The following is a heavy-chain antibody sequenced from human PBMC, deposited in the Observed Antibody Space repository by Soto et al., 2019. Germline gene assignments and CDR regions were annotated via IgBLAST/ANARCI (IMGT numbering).Heavy chain of an antibody. CDR1: GGSISSGDYY. Sequence: QVQLQESGPGLVKPSQTLSLTCTVSGGSISSGDYYWSWIRQPPGKGLEWIGYIYYSGSTYYNPSRKSRVTISVATSKTQFSLNLSSVTAADTAVYYCARVGGFGATTIDYWGQGTLVTVSS. J-gene: IGHJ4*02. D-gene: IGHD3-10*01. V-gene: IGHV4-30-4*01. CDR2: IYYSGST. CDR3: ARVGGFGATTIDY.